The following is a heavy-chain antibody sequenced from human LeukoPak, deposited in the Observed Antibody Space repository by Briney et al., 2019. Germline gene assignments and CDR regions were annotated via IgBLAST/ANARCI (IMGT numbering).Heavy chain of an antibody. CDR3: AVAYCGGDCYFDPHAVDI. J-gene: IGHJ3*02. Sequence: GESLRLSCAASGFTFTTYWMSWVRQAPGKGLEWVSYISSSSSTIYYADSVKGRFTISRDNAKNSLYLQMNSLRAEDTAVYYCAVAYCGGDCYFDPHAVDIWGQGTMVTVSS. CDR2: ISSSSSTI. CDR1: GFTFTTYW. D-gene: IGHD2-21*02. V-gene: IGHV3-48*01.